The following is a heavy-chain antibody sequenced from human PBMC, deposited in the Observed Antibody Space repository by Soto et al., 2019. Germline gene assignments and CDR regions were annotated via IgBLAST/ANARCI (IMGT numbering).Heavy chain of an antibody. J-gene: IGHJ4*02. CDR1: CYTFTSYG. D-gene: IGHD5-12*01. V-gene: IGHV1-18*01. CDR3: ARVEMATTADY. CDR2: ISAYNGNT. Sequence: ASAKVCCKDCCYTFTSYGIRLLRQAPGQGLEWMGWISAYNGNTNYAQKLQGRVTITADESTSTAYMELSSLRSEDTAVYYCARVEMATTADYWGQGTLVTVS.